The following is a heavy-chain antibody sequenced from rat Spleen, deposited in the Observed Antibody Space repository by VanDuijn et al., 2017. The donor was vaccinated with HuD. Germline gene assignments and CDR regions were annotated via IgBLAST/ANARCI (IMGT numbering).Heavy chain of an antibody. CDR3: ARTTTRVPCDY. CDR1: GFTFSNYG. D-gene: IGHD1-10*01. Sequence: EVQLVESGGGLVQPGRSLKLSCVASGFTFSNYGMAWVRQAPTKGLEWVATINFGGSDTYYRDSVKGRITISRDNAKSTLYLQMNNLRSEDTAMYYCARTTTRVPCDYWGQGVMVTVSA. V-gene: IGHV5-29*01. CDR2: INFGGSDT. J-gene: IGHJ2*01.